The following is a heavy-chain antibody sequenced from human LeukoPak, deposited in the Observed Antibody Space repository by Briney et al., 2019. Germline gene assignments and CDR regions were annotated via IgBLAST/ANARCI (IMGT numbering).Heavy chain of an antibody. D-gene: IGHD5-18*01. CDR3: ARDDPTAMVRLGIDY. V-gene: IGHV1-2*02. CDR2: INPNSGGT. J-gene: IGHJ4*02. Sequence: ASVKVSCKASGYTFTGYYIHWVRQAPGQGLEWMGWINPNSGGTNYAQKFQGRVTMTRDTSISTAYMELSSLRSEDTAVYYCARDDPTAMVRLGIDYWGQGTLVTVSS. CDR1: GYTFTGYY.